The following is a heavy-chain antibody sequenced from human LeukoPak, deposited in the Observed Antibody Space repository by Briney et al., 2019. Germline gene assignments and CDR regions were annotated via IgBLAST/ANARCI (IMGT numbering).Heavy chain of an antibody. CDR3: ARDRWLDTGTPRGLDY. CDR1: GFTFSSYG. CDR2: ISYDGSNK. J-gene: IGHJ4*02. V-gene: IGHV3-30*19. Sequence: QPGGSLRLSCAASGFTFSSYGMHWVRQAPGKGLEWVAVISYDGSNKYYADSVKGRFTISRDNSKNTLYLQMNSLRAEDTAVYYCARDRWLDTGTPRGLDYWGQGTLVTVSS. D-gene: IGHD6-19*01.